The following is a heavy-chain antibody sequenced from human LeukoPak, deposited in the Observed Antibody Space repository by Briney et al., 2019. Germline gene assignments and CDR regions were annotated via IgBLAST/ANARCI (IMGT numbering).Heavy chain of an antibody. CDR3: ARLSYSSSFKSNAFDI. CDR2: INWNGGST. J-gene: IGHJ3*02. Sequence: GGSLRLSCAASGFTFDDYGMSWVRQAPGKGLEWVSGINWNGGSTGYADSAKGRFTISRDNAKNSLYLQMNSLRAEDTALYYCARLSYSSSFKSNAFDIWGQGTMVTVSS. V-gene: IGHV3-20*04. CDR1: GFTFDDYG. D-gene: IGHD6-13*01.